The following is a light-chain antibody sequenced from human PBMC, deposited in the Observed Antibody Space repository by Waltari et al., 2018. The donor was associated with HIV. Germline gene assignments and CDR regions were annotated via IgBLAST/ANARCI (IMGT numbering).Light chain of an antibody. V-gene: IGLV1-51*01. J-gene: IGLJ3*02. Sequence: QSVLTQPPSVSAAPGQKITISCSGSSSNIGSYYVSWYQHLPGAAPKLLIHANNQRPSGIHDRFSGSKSGTSATLDITGLQTGDEADYYCGTWDSSLSVWVFGGGTKLTVL. CDR3: GTWDSSLSVWV. CDR2: ANN. CDR1: SSNIGSYY.